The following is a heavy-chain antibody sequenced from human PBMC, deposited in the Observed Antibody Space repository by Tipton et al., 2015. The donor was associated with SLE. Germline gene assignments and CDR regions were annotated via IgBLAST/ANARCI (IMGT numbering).Heavy chain of an antibody. CDR2: IYHGDSDT. D-gene: IGHD3-16*01. J-gene: IGHJ6*03. V-gene: IGHV5-51*03. CDR1: GYSFTNYW. Sequence: VQLVQSGAEVKKPGESLKISCKGSGYSFTNYWIGWVRQMPGKGLEWMGIIYHGDSDTRYSPSFQGQVTISADKSISTAYLQWSSLKASDSAIYYCATSQRTWGGHGDNYMDVWGKGSTVTVSS. CDR3: ATSQRTWGGHGDNYMDV.